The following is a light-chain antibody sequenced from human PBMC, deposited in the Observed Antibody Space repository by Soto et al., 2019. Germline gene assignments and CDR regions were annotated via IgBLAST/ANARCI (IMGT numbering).Light chain of an antibody. Sequence: EIVLTQSPGTLSLSPGERATLSCRASQSVSSSYLAWYQQKPGQAPRLLIYGASSRATGIPDRFSGSGSGTDFTLTISSLEPEDFAVYYCQQYGSSPYTFGQGPKLELK. J-gene: IGKJ2*01. CDR1: QSVSSSY. CDR2: GAS. V-gene: IGKV3-20*01. CDR3: QQYGSSPYT.